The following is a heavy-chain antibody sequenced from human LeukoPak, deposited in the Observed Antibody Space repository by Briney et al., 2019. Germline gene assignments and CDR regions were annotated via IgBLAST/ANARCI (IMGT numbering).Heavy chain of an antibody. CDR2: ISYDGSNK. CDR1: GFTFSSYG. CDR3: AKPTPTYYYDSSGYFDY. Sequence: GGSLRLSCAASGFTFSSYGMHWVRQAPGKGLEWVAVISYDGSNKYYADSVKGRFTISRDNSKNTLYLQMNSLRAEDTAVYYCAKPTPTYYYDSSGYFDYWGQGTLVTVSS. J-gene: IGHJ4*02. V-gene: IGHV3-30*18. D-gene: IGHD3-22*01.